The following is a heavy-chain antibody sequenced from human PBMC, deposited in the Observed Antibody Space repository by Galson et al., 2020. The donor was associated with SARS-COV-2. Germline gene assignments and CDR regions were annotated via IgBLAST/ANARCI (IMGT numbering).Heavy chain of an antibody. J-gene: IGHJ5*02. CDR3: AKMTPDTNWFDP. Sequence: GGSLRLSCAASGFTFSNYAMSWVRQAPGKGLEWVSVIYSGGTTYCTDSVKGRFTISRDNSKNTLYLQMNSLGAEDTAVYYCAKMTPDTNWFDPWGQGALVTVSS. V-gene: IGHV3-23*03. CDR2: IYSGGTT. D-gene: IGHD2-15*01. CDR1: GFTFSNYA.